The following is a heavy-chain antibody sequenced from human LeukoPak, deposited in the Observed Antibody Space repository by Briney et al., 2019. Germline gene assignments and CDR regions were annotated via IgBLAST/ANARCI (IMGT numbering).Heavy chain of an antibody. V-gene: IGHV3-23*01. CDR2: ITGSGGST. Sequence: QTGGSLRLSCAASGFTFSSYAMSWVRQAPGKGLEWVSAITGSGGSTYYADSVKGRFTISRDNSKNTLYLQMNSLRAEDTAVYYCAKDQAVAGRLQGDYWGQGTLVTVSS. D-gene: IGHD6-19*01. J-gene: IGHJ4*02. CDR1: GFTFSSYA. CDR3: AKDQAVAGRLQGDY.